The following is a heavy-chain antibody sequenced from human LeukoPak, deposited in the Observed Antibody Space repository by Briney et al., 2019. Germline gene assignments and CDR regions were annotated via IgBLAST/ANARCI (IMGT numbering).Heavy chain of an antibody. D-gene: IGHD2-2*01. Sequence: GGSLRLSCAASGFTFSKNAMTWVRQAPGKGLEWVSGISGSGGTTYYADSVKGRFTISIDNSKNTLYLQMNSLRAEDTAVYYCAKAVGTSRARVDYWGQGTLLTVSS. V-gene: IGHV3-23*01. CDR2: ISGSGGTT. CDR3: AKAVGTSRARVDY. CDR1: GFTFSKNA. J-gene: IGHJ4*01.